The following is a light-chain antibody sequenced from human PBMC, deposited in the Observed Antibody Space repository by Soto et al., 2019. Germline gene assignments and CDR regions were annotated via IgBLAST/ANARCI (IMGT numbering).Light chain of an antibody. CDR3: CSYSGSSTVV. Sequence: QSVLTQPASVSGSPGQSITLSCTGTTSDVGSYNFVSWYQQHPGKAPKLMIYEVSKRPSWMSNRFSGSKSGNTAAMTTSGLLDDDEADYYCCSYSGSSTVVFGGGTKLTVL. V-gene: IGLV2-23*02. CDR2: EVS. J-gene: IGLJ2*01. CDR1: TSDVGSYNF.